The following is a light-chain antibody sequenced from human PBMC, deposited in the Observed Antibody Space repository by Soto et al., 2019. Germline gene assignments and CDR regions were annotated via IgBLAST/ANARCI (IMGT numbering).Light chain of an antibody. CDR3: QQYVSSPLT. CDR1: QGFSSSY. V-gene: IGKV3-20*01. Sequence: ENVLTQSPCTLSLSPGDRATLSCRASQGFSSSYLAWYQQKPGQAPRLLIYGASIRATGIPDRFSGSGSGTDFTLTISRLEPEDFAVYYCQQYVSSPLTFGGGTKVDIK. CDR2: GAS. J-gene: IGKJ4*01.